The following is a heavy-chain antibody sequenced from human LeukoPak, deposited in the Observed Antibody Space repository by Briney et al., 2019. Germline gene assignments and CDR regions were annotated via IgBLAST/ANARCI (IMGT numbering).Heavy chain of an antibody. CDR3: ARTYSGSFFDY. J-gene: IGHJ4*02. Sequence: PGGSLRLSCAASGFTFSSYEMSWVRQAPGKGLEWVANIKQDGSEKYYVDSVKGRFTISRDNAKNSLYLQMNSLRAEDTAVYYCARTYSGSFFDYWGQGTLVTVSS. CDR1: GFTFSSYE. D-gene: IGHD1-26*01. CDR2: IKQDGSEK. V-gene: IGHV3-7*01.